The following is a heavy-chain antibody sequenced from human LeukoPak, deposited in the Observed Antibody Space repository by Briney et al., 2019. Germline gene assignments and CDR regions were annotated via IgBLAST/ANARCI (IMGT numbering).Heavy chain of an antibody. CDR2: IGTAGDT. V-gene: IGHV3-13*01. CDR3: ARGDSTDALDI. CDR1: GFTFSSCD. Sequence: SGGSLRLSCAASGFTFSSCDMHWVRQATGKGLEWVSAIGTAGDTYYPGSVKGRFTISRENAKNSLYLQMNSLRAGDTAVYYCARGDSTDALDIWGQGTMVTVSS. J-gene: IGHJ3*02. D-gene: IGHD3-16*01.